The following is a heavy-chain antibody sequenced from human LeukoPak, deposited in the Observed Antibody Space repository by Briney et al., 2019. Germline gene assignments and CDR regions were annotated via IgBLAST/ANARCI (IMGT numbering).Heavy chain of an antibody. CDR2: FDPEDGET. CDR3: ATDLDSSGYTN. CDR1: GYTLTELP. V-gene: IGHV1-24*01. D-gene: IGHD3-22*01. J-gene: IGHJ4*02. Sequence: ASVKVSCKVSGYTLTELPMHWVRQAPGKGLEWMGGFDPEDGETIYAQKFQGRVTMTEDASTDTAYMELSSLRSEDTAVYYCATDLDSSGYTNWGQGTLVTVSS.